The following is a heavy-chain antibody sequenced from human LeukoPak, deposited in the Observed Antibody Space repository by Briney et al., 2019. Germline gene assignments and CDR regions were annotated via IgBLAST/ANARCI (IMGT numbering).Heavy chain of an antibody. V-gene: IGHV1-18*01. CDR3: ARESNGGYGFNF. Sequence: ASVKVSCKSSGYMFTSHGIHWLRQAPGQGLEWMGWISAQNGNTNYLQQFLGRVTMTRDTSASTAYMEPRSLKSDDTAVYFCARESNGGYGFNFWGQGTLVTVAS. CDR2: ISAQNGNT. J-gene: IGHJ4*02. CDR1: GYMFTSHG. D-gene: IGHD5-12*01.